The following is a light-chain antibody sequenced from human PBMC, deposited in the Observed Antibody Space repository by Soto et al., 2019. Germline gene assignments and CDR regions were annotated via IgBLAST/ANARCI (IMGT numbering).Light chain of an antibody. V-gene: IGLV2-14*01. Sequence: QSALTQPASVSGSPGQSITISCTGTSSDVGGYNYVSWYQQHPGKAPKLMIYEVSNRPSGVSNRFSGSKSGSTASLTISGLQAEDEADYYCSSYTSSSTLLFGTGTKVTVL. J-gene: IGLJ1*01. CDR2: EVS. CDR1: SSDVGGYNY. CDR3: SSYTSSSTLL.